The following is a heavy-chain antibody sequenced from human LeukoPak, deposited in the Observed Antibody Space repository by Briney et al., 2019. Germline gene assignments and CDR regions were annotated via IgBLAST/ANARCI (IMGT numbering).Heavy chain of an antibody. V-gene: IGHV3-11*01. D-gene: IGHD3-9*01. CDR1: GFTFSDYY. CDR3: ARVDYDILTGYPLEGFADY. Sequence: GGSLRLSCAASGFTFSDYYVSWIRQAPGKGLEWVSYISSSGSTIYYADSVKGRFTISRDNAKNSLYLQMNSLRAEDTAVYYCARVDYDILTGYPLEGFADYWGQGTLVTVSS. CDR2: ISSSGSTI. J-gene: IGHJ4*02.